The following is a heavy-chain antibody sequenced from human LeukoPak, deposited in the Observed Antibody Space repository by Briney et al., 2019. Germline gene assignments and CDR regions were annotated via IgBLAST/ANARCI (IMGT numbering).Heavy chain of an antibody. Sequence: SETLSLTCAVYGGSFSNYYWSWIRQPPGKGLEWIGEINHSGSTNYNPSLKSRVTISVDTSKNQFSLKLSSVTAADTAVYYCAVFRVAGATNFDYWGQGTLVTVSS. CDR1: GGSFSNYY. D-gene: IGHD6-19*01. J-gene: IGHJ4*02. V-gene: IGHV4-34*01. CDR2: INHSGST. CDR3: AVFRVAGATNFDY.